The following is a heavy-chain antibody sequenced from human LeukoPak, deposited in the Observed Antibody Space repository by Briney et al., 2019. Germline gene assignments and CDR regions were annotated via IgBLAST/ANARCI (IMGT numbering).Heavy chain of an antibody. D-gene: IGHD4-11*01. V-gene: IGHV3-9*01. CDR1: GFTFDDYA. CDR2: ISWNSGSI. Sequence: GGSLRLSCAASGFTFDDYAMHWVRQAPGKGLEWVSGISWNSGSIGYADSVKGRFTISRDNAKNSLYLQMNSLRAEDAAVYYCAKDYNYFDYWGQGTLVTVSS. J-gene: IGHJ4*02. CDR3: AKDYNYFDY.